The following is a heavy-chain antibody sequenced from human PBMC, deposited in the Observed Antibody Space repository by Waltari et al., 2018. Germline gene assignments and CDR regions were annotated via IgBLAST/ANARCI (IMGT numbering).Heavy chain of an antibody. Sequence: QVHLIQSGAEVKKPGSSMKVSCKASGGTFGSYSIAWVRQAGQGREWLGGIIPIFGTPQYAHNFQGRVTLTADASTTTVYLELSGLRSEDTAIYYCARRNLGFAFDVWGQGTLVIVSS. CDR2: IIPIFGTP. V-gene: IGHV1-69*12. CDR3: ARRNLGFAFDV. D-gene: IGHD1-26*01. J-gene: IGHJ3*01. CDR1: GGTFGSYS.